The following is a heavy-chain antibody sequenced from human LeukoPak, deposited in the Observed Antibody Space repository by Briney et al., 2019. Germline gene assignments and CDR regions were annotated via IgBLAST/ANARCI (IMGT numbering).Heavy chain of an antibody. D-gene: IGHD1-1*01. CDR3: TRVTSWRTGFDY. CDR2: ITWNSDDM. V-gene: IGHV3-9*01. Sequence: PGRSLRLSCAASGSTFDDYAMHWVRQAPGKGLEWVSGITWNSDDMAYADSVKGRFTISRDNAKNCLYLQMNSLTVEDTALYYCTRVTSWRTGFDYWGQGTLVTVSS. CDR1: GSTFDDYA. J-gene: IGHJ4*02.